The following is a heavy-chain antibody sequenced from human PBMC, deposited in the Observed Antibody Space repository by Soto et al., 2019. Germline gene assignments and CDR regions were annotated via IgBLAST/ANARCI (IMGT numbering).Heavy chain of an antibody. CDR1: GFTFSSYG. CDR3: ARPTSRIVVVSAAISY. Sequence: QVQVVESGGGVVQPGRSLRLSCAASGFTFSSYGMHWVRQAPGKGLEWVAVIWYDGSNKYYADSVKGRFTISRDNSKNTLYLQMNSLRAEDTAVYYCARPTSRIVVVSAAISYWGQGTLVTVSS. CDR2: IWYDGSNK. V-gene: IGHV3-33*01. D-gene: IGHD2-2*02. J-gene: IGHJ4*02.